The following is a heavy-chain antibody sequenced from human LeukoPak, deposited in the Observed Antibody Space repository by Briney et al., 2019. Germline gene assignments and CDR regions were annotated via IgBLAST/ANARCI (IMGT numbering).Heavy chain of an antibody. J-gene: IGHJ4*02. Sequence: ASVRVSCKASGYTFTSYGISWVRQAPGQGLEWMGWISAYNGNTNYAQKLQGRVTMTTDTSTSTAYMELRSLRSDDTAVYYCARVNASGPKRTGRIYYFDYWGQGTLVTVSS. CDR1: GYTFTSYG. V-gene: IGHV1-18*01. CDR3: ARVNASGPKRTGRIYYFDY. D-gene: IGHD3/OR15-3a*01. CDR2: ISAYNGNT.